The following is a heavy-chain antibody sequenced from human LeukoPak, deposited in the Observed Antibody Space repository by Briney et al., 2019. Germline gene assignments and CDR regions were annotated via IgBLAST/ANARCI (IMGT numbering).Heavy chain of an antibody. Sequence: SETLSLTCTVSGYSISSGYYWGWIRQPPGKGLEWIGSIYHSGSTYYNPSLKSRFSMSVDTSKNQFSLKLSSVTAADTAVYYCARDIRGNGSGSYGVWGQGTLVTVSS. V-gene: IGHV4-38-2*02. CDR3: ARDIRGNGSGSYGV. D-gene: IGHD3-10*01. CDR1: GYSISSGYY. CDR2: IYHSGST. J-gene: IGHJ4*02.